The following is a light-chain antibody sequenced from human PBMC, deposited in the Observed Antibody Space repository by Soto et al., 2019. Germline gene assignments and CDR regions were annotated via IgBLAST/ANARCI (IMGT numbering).Light chain of an antibody. V-gene: IGKV3-20*01. Sequence: EIVLTQSPGTLSLSPGERATLSCRATQSVGGNYLAWFQHKPGQAPRLLIYDASNRATGIPDRFSASGSGTDFPLTISILEPEDFAVYYCQQSATSPLTFGGGTKVEIK. J-gene: IGKJ4*01. CDR3: QQSATSPLT. CDR2: DAS. CDR1: QSVGGNY.